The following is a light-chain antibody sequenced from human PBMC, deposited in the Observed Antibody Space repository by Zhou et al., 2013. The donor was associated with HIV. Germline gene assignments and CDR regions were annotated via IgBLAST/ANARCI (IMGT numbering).Light chain of an antibody. Sequence: TQSPGTLSVSPGERATLSCRPSQAISKNHLAWYRQKSGQPPRLLMTGTYERATGVPDRFVGSGSGTNYTLTITKVEAEDFAVHFCQSFEGFGQGTKLEIK. CDR1: QAISKNH. CDR3: QSFEG. J-gene: IGKJ2*03. V-gene: IGKV3-20*01. CDR2: GTY.